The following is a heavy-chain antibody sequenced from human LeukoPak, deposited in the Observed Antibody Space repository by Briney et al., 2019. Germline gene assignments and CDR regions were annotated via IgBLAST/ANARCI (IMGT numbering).Heavy chain of an antibody. Sequence: GGSLRLSCAASGYTFSSYAMSWVRQAPGKGPEWVSSISGSGGSTYYADSVKGRFTISRDNSKNTLYLQMNSLRAEDTAVYYCASSGIVLMVYATPRYMDVWGKGTTVTVSS. CDR1: GYTFSSYA. CDR3: ASSGIVLMVYATPRYMDV. CDR2: ISGSGGST. J-gene: IGHJ6*03. V-gene: IGHV3-23*01. D-gene: IGHD2-8*01.